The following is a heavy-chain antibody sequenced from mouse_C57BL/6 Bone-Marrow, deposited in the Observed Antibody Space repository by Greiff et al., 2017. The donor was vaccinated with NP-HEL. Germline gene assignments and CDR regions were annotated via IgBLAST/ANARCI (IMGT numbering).Heavy chain of an antibody. D-gene: IGHD2-4*01. Sequence: EVMLVESGGGLVKPGESLKLSCAASGFTFSSYAMSWVRQTPEKRLEWVATISDGGSYTYYPDNVKGRFTISRDNAKNNLYLQMSHLKSEDTAMYYCARDGLPRGDYWGQGTTLTVSS. CDR2: ISDGGSYT. CDR3: ARDGLPRGDY. CDR1: GFTFSSYA. J-gene: IGHJ2*01. V-gene: IGHV5-4*01.